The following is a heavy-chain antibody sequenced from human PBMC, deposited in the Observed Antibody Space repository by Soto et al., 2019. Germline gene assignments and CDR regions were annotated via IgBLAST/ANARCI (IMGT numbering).Heavy chain of an antibody. V-gene: IGHV5-51*01. CDR3: ARHGHGGHSFDY. CDR2: IYPGDSDT. CDR1: GYSFSTYW. D-gene: IGHD2-21*02. J-gene: IGHJ4*02. Sequence: PGESLKISCKTSGYSFSTYWIGWVRQVPGKGLEWMGIIYPGDSDTKYSPSFQGHVTMSADQSMTTAYLQWNALKASDTATYYCARHGHGGHSFDYWGQGTRVTVSS.